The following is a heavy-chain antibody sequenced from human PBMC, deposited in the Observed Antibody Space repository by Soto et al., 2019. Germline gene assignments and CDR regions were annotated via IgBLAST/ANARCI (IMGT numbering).Heavy chain of an antibody. CDR1: GGTFSSLG. CDR2: IIPISETT. J-gene: IGHJ4*02. D-gene: IGHD2-21*01. Sequence: SVKVSCKTSGGTFSSLGINWVRQAPGQGLEWMGGIIPISETTNYAQIFQDRVSIVADISTTTAYMGLSRLTFEDTAVYYCAKDEEGHRLAPGGGGDFDYWGQGTLVTVSS. V-gene: IGHV1-69*06. CDR3: AKDEEGHRLAPGGGGDFDY.